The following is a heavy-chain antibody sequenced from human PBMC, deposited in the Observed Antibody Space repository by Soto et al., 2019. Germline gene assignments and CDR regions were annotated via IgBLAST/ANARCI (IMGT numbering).Heavy chain of an antibody. D-gene: IGHD3-3*01. CDR3: ARDVGDYDFWSGYLEPPYYGMDV. Sequence: GASVKVSCKASGGTLSSYAISWVRQAPGQGLEWMGGIIPIFGTANYAQKFQGRVTITADKSTSTAYMELSSLRSEDTAVYYCARDVGDYDFWSGYLEPPYYGMDVWGQGTTVTVSS. CDR2: IIPIFGTA. J-gene: IGHJ6*02. CDR1: GGTLSSYA. V-gene: IGHV1-69*06.